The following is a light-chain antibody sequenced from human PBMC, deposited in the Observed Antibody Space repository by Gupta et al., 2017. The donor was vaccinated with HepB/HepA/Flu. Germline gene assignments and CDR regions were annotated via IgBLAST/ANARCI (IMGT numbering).Light chain of an antibody. CDR3: MQALQTPIT. V-gene: IGKV2-28*01. CDR2: LGS. CDR1: QSLLHSNGYNY. Sequence: DIVMTQSPLSLPVTPGEPASISCRSSQSLLHSNGYNYLDWYLQKPGQSPQLLIYLGSNRASRVPDRFSGSGSGTDFTLKISRVEAEDVGVYYCMQALQTPITFGPGIKVEIK. J-gene: IGKJ3*01.